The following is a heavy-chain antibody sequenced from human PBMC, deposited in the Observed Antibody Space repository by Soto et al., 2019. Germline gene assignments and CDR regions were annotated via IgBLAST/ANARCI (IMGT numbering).Heavy chain of an antibody. CDR1: GYTFTGYY. J-gene: IGHJ3*02. CDR3: ARVSAWLDGAFDI. Sequence: ASVKVSCKASGYTFTGYYMHWVRPALGQGLEWMGWINPNSGGTNYAQKFQGWVTMTRDTSISTAYMELSRLRSDDTAVYYCARVSAWLDGAFDIWGQGTMVTVSS. D-gene: IGHD6-19*01. CDR2: INPNSGGT. V-gene: IGHV1-2*04.